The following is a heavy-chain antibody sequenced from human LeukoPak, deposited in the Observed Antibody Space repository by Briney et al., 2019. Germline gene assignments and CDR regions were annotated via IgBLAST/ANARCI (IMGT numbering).Heavy chain of an antibody. CDR1: GGSFSGYY. Sequence: SETLSLTCAVYGGSFSGYYWSWIRQPPGKGLEWIGEINHSGSTNYNPSLKSRVTISVDTSKNQFSLKLSSVTAADTAVYYCASYWGGYCSSTSCYREGFDYWGQGTLVTVSS. CDR2: INHSGST. CDR3: ASYWGGYCSSTSCYREGFDY. J-gene: IGHJ4*02. D-gene: IGHD2-2*01. V-gene: IGHV4-34*01.